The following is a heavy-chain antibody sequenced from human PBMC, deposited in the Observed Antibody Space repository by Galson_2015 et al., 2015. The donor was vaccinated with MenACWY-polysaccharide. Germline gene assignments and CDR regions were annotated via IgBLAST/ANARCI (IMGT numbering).Heavy chain of an antibody. CDR1: GYTFASYE. CDR3: ARAGYRASDY. J-gene: IGHJ4*02. D-gene: IGHD5-18*01. V-gene: IGHV1-8*01. CDR2: MNPNSGNI. Sequence: SVKVSCKASGYTFASYEINWVRQAPRQGLEWMGWMNPNSGNIGYAQKFLGKFTMTRDTSIGTAYMELNDLRPEHTAVYYCARAGYRASDYWGQGTLVTVSS.